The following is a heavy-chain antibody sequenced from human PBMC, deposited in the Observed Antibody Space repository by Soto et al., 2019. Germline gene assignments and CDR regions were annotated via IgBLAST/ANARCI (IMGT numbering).Heavy chain of an antibody. CDR2: TSYDGSDK. CDR3: ARWGTTGGLDV. D-gene: IGHD3-16*01. J-gene: IGHJ1*01. Sequence: QVQLVESGGGVVQPGTSLRLSCVGSGFTFRSYVIHWVRQAPGKGLEWVALTSYDGSDKYYDDSVKGRFTISRDNSRNTVDLQIGSLRLEDTALYYCARWGTTGGLDVWGQGTLVSVSS. V-gene: IGHV3-30*19. CDR1: GFTFRSYV.